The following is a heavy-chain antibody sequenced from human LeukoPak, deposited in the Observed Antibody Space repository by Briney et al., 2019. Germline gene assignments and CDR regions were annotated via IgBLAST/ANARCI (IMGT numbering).Heavy chain of an antibody. CDR1: GGSISSYY. V-gene: IGHV4-59*01. Sequence: SETLSLTCTVSGGSISSYYWSWIRQPPGKGLEWIGYIYYSGSTNYSPSLKSRVTISVDTSKNQFSLKLSSVTAADTAVYYCARVPAHYGPFDYWGQGTLVTVSS. CDR2: IYYSGST. CDR3: ARVPAHYGPFDY. D-gene: IGHD3-16*01. J-gene: IGHJ4*02.